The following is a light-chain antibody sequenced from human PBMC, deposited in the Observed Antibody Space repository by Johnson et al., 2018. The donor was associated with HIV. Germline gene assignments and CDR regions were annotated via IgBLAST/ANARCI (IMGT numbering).Light chain of an antibody. Sequence: QSVLTQPPSVSAAPGQKVTISCSGSSSNIGNNYVSWYQQLPGTAPKLLIYANTKPPSGIPDRFSGSKSGTSATLGITGLQTGDEAEYYCGTWDNSLSAFVLGSGTKVAVL. CDR2: ANT. V-gene: IGLV1-51*01. CDR1: SSNIGNNY. J-gene: IGLJ1*01. CDR3: GTWDNSLSAFV.